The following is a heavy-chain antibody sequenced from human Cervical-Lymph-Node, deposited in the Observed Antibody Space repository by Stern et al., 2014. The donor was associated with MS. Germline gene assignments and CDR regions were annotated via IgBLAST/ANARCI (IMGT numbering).Heavy chain of an antibody. V-gene: IGHV3-53*01. Sequence: EGQLVESGGGLIQLGGSLRLSCAAPGFIVSKNYMCWVRQAPGTGLEWVSLIYTDASPYSAFSVKGRSTISRDRSKDKLFLQMNSLRAEDTAMYHCARAIFGVNAAAMAPDAFDSWGQGIMVTFSS. D-gene: IGHD3-3*01. CDR1: GFIVSKNY. J-gene: IGHJ3*01. CDR3: ARAIFGVNAAAMAPDAFDS. CDR2: IYTDASP.